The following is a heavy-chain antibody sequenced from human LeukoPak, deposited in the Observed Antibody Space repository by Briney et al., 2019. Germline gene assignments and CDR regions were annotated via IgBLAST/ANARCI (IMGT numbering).Heavy chain of an antibody. CDR2: TYYRSKWYN. Sequence: TSQTLLLTCAISGDSVSSNSAAWNWIRQSPSRGLEWQGRTYYRSKWYNDYAVSVKSRITINPDTSKNQFSLQLNSVTPEDTAVYYCARRIGNSDAFDIWGQGTMVTVSS. V-gene: IGHV6-1*01. J-gene: IGHJ3*02. D-gene: IGHD4-23*01. CDR1: GDSVSSNSAA. CDR3: ARRIGNSDAFDI.